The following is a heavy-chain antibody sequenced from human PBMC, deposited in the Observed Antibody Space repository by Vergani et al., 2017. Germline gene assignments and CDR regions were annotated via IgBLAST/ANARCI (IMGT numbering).Heavy chain of an antibody. V-gene: IGHV3-7*01. D-gene: IGHD3-9*01. Sequence: EVQLVESGGGLVQPGGSLRLSCAASGFTFSSYWMSWVRQAPGKGLEWVANIKQDGSEKYYVDSVKGRFTISRDNAKNSLYLQMNSLRAEDTAVYYCARDGVGGYFDWFAFDIWGQGTMVTVSS. J-gene: IGHJ3*02. CDR3: ARDGVGGYFDWFAFDI. CDR2: IKQDGSEK. CDR1: GFTFSSYW.